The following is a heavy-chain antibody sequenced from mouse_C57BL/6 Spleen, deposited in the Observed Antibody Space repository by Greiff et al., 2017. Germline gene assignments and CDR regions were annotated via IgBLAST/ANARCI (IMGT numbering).Heavy chain of an antibody. CDR1: GYTFTSYW. J-gene: IGHJ1*03. CDR2: IHPNSGST. D-gene: IGHD1-2*01. Sequence: QVQLQQPGAELVKPGASVKLSCKASGYTFTSYWMHWVKQRPGQGLEWIGMIHPNSGSTNYNEKFKSKATLTVDKSSSTAYLQLSSLTSEDAAVCYCARFRLWYVDVWGTGTTVTVSA. CDR3: ARFRLWYVDV. V-gene: IGHV1-64*01.